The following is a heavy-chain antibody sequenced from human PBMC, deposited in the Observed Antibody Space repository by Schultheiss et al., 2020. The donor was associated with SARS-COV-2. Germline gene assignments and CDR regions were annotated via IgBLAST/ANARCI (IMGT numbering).Heavy chain of an antibody. D-gene: IGHD3-22*01. CDR1: GFTFSSYD. V-gene: IGHV3-13*01. CDR2: IGTAGDT. Sequence: GGSLRLSCAASGFTFSSYDMHWVRQATGKGLEWVSAIGTAGDTYYPGSVKGRFTISRENAKNSLYLQMNSLRAEDTAVYYCARLWGSGYYYYWGQGTLVTVSS. CDR3: ARLWGSGYYYY. J-gene: IGHJ4*02.